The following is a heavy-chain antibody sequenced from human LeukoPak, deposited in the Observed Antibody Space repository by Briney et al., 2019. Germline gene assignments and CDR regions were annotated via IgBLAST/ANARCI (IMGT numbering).Heavy chain of an antibody. Sequence: GASVKVSCKASGGTFSSYAISWVRQAPGQGLEWMGRIIPILGIANYAQKFQGRVTITADKSTSTAYMELSSLRSEDTAVYYCAREANWNAPFDYWGQGTLVTVSS. J-gene: IGHJ4*02. V-gene: IGHV1-69*04. CDR2: IIPILGIA. CDR3: AREANWNAPFDY. CDR1: GGTFSSYA. D-gene: IGHD1-20*01.